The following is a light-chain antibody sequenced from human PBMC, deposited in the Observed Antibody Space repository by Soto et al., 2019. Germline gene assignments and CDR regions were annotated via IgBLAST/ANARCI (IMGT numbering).Light chain of an antibody. V-gene: IGKV1-9*01. Sequence: IPFTQSPPSLSASVGDSVTITCRASQGISSFLAWYQQKPGKAPKLLIYAASTLQSGVPSRFSGSGSGTDFTLTISSLQPEDFATYFCQQLNSYPITFGQGARLEI. J-gene: IGKJ5*01. CDR1: QGISSF. CDR3: QQLNSYPIT. CDR2: AAS.